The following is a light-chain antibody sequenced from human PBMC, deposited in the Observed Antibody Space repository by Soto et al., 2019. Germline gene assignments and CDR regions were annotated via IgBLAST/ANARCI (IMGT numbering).Light chain of an antibody. CDR3: QERAGWPPWT. V-gene: IGKV3-11*01. CDR2: DAS. J-gene: IGKJ1*01. CDR1: QSISLS. Sequence: EIVLTQSPATLSLSPGERATLSCRASQSISLSLAWYQQKPGQAPRLLIYDASERASAVPARFSGSGSGTDFTLTISSLEPEDFAVYYCQERAGWPPWTFGQGTKVDIK.